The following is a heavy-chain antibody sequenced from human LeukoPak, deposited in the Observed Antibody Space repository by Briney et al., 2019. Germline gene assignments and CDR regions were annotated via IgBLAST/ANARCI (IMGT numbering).Heavy chain of an antibody. CDR3: AKDRAARRYYYYGMDV. D-gene: IGHD6-6*01. V-gene: IGHV3-30*18. Sequence: PGGSLRLSCAASGFTFSSYGMHWVRQAPGKGLEWVAVISYDGSNKYYADSVKGRFTISRDNSKNTLYLQMNSLRAEDTAVYYCAKDRAARRYYYYGMDVWGQXTTXTVSS. J-gene: IGHJ6*02. CDR2: ISYDGSNK. CDR1: GFTFSSYG.